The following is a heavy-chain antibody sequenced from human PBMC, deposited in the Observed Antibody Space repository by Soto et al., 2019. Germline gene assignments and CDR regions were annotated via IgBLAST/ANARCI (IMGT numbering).Heavy chain of an antibody. CDR3: ARIRPWQQLVLDYFDY. V-gene: IGHV4-59*12. Sequence: PSETLSLTCTVSGGSISSYYWSWIRQPPGKGLEWIGYIYYSGSTYYNPSLKSRVTISVDRSKNQFSLKLSSVTAADTAVYYCARIRPWQQLVLDYFDYWGQGTLVTVSS. CDR1: GGSISSYY. J-gene: IGHJ4*02. CDR2: IYYSGST. D-gene: IGHD6-13*01.